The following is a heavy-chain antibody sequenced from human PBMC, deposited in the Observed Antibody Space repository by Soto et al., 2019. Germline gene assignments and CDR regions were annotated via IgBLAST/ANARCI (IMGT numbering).Heavy chain of an antibody. Sequence: QVQLQESGPGLVKPSETLSLTCTVSGVSISRGGSYLTWIRQHPGKGLEWIGSIHYDGATFFNPSLESRLSISAATSKHQFYLTLTSVTAADAAVYFCARAIVGAQSPTDYWGQGTLVTVSS. D-gene: IGHD1-26*01. CDR3: ARAIVGAQSPTDY. V-gene: IGHV4-31*03. J-gene: IGHJ4*02. CDR1: GVSISRGGSY. CDR2: IHYDGAT.